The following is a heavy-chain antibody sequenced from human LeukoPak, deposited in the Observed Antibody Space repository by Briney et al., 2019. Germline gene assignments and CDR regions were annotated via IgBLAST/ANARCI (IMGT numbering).Heavy chain of an antibody. D-gene: IGHD5-24*01. J-gene: IGHJ4*02. Sequence: SETLSLTCAVSGGSISSYYWSWIRQPPGKGLEWVGYIYYSGSTNYNPSLKSRVTISVDTSKNQFSLKLSSVTAADTAVYYCARHSRDGYSDYWGQGTLVTVSS. CDR3: ARHSRDGYSDY. CDR1: GGSISSYY. CDR2: IYYSGST. V-gene: IGHV4-59*08.